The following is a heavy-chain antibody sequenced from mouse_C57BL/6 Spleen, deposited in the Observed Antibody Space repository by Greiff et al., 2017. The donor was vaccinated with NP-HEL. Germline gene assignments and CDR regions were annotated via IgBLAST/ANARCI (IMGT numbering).Heavy chain of an antibody. J-gene: IGHJ2*01. D-gene: IGHD2-1*01. V-gene: IGHV8-8*01. CDR2: IWWDDET. CDR3: ARMANGDGNYRTA. Sequence: QVTLKVSGPGILQPSQTLSLTCSFSGFSLRTFGLGVGWIRQPSGKGLEWLAHIWWDDETYYNPALKRRLTLSTGTSKNQVFFKIANMDTADTATYYCARMANGDGNYRTAWGKGTTLTVSS. CDR1: GFSLRTFGLG.